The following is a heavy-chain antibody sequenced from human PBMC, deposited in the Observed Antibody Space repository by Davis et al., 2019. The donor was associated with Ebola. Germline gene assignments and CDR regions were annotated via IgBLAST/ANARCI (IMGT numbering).Heavy chain of an antibody. Sequence: ASVKVSCKASGYTFTSHGISWVRQAPGQGLEWMGWVSAYTGGTNYAQKFQGRVIMTTDTSTSTAYMELRSLRSDDTAVYYCARGSAVSGYDHKSRFDYWGRGTLVSVSS. V-gene: IGHV1-18*01. D-gene: IGHD5-12*01. J-gene: IGHJ4*02. CDR1: GYTFTSHG. CDR3: ARGSAVSGYDHKSRFDY. CDR2: VSAYTGGT.